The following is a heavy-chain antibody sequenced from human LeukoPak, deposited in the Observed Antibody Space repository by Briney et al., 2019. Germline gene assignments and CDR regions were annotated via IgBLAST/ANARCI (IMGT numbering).Heavy chain of an antibody. CDR3: AKCFSAGTGSCLGGDFDY. CDR1: GFTFTNYA. V-gene: IGHV3-23*01. D-gene: IGHD2-15*01. Sequence: GGSLRLSCTPSGFTFTNYAMSWVRQAPGKGLEWVSSISLTGANTYYADSVKGRFTISRDNSRNTLYLQMNSLRVEDTAVYSCAKCFSAGTGSCLGGDFDYWGQGTLVTVSS. J-gene: IGHJ4*02. CDR2: ISLTGANT.